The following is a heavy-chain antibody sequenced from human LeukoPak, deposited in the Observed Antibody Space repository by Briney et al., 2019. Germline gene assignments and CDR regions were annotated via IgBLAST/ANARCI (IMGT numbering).Heavy chain of an antibody. CDR1: GESLSKYY. J-gene: IGHJ4*02. V-gene: IGHV4-34*01. CDR3: ASSVGSTDY. D-gene: IGHD1-26*01. CDR2: INHRGRT. Sequence: SETLSLTCAVYGESLSKYYWTWIRQSPGKGLEWIGEINHRGRTNLNPSLKSRVTLSVDTSKHQFSLKLTSVTVADAAVYYCASSVGSTDYWGQGTLVTVSS.